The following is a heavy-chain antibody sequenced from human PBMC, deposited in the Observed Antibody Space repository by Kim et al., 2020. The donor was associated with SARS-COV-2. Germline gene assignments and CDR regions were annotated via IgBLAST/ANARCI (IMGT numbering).Heavy chain of an antibody. Sequence: GGSLRLSCAASGFTFDDYTMHWVRQAPGKGLEWVSLISWDGGSTYYADSVKGRFTISRDNSKNSLYLQMNSLRTEDTALYYCAKGEGQRGNLEWLFRSVLYGMDVWGQGTTVTVSS. CDR1: GFTFDDYT. CDR2: ISWDGGST. D-gene: IGHD3-3*01. V-gene: IGHV3-43*01. CDR3: AKGEGQRGNLEWLFRSVLYGMDV. J-gene: IGHJ6*02.